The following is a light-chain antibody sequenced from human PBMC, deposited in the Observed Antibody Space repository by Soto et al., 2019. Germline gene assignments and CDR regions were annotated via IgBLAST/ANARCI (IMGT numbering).Light chain of an antibody. Sequence: DIQMTQSPSSLSASVDDRVIITSRASQSISNHLNWYQQKPGKAPKILIFAASSLQSGVPSRFSGSRSGPDFTLTISSLQPEDFSTYYCQQSYSSPPTFGQGTKVDIK. V-gene: IGKV1-39*01. CDR1: QSISNH. J-gene: IGKJ1*01. CDR3: QQSYSSPPT. CDR2: AAS.